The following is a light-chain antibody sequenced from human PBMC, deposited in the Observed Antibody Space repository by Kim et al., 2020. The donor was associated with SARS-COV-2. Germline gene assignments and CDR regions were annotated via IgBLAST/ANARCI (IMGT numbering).Light chain of an antibody. Sequence: EVVMTQSPATLSVSPGERATLSCTASQSVRSDLAWYQQKPGQGPRLLIYGASTRAPGIPARFSGSGSGTEFTLTISSLQSEDFAVYYCQQYNNWPPITFGQGTRLEIK. J-gene: IGKJ5*01. CDR1: QSVRSD. CDR3: QQYNNWPPIT. CDR2: GAS. V-gene: IGKV3-15*01.